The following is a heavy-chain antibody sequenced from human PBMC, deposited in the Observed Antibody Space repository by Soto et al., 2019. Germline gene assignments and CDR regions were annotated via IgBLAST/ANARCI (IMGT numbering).Heavy chain of an antibody. Sequence: QVQLVQSGAEVKKPGSSVKVSCKASGGTFSSYAISWVRQAPGQGLEWMGGIIPISGTANYAQKFQGRVTSTEDESTGTAEMELRSLRSEDTAVYYCARSQGSSTSLEIYYYYYYGRDVWGQGTTVTVSS. J-gene: IGHJ6*02. V-gene: IGHV1-69*01. CDR3: ARSQGSSTSLEIYYYYYYGRDV. D-gene: IGHD2-2*01. CDR2: IIPISGTA. CDR1: GGTFSSYA.